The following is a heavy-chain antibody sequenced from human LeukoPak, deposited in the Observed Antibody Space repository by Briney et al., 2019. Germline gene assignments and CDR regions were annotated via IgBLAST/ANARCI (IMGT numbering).Heavy chain of an antibody. CDR2: ISSSGSTM. J-gene: IGHJ6*04. CDR3: AELGITMIGGV. CDR1: GFTFSSYE. Sequence: GGSLRLSCAASGFTFSSYEMNWVRQAPGKGLEWVSYISSSGSTMYYADSVKGRFTISRDNSKNTLYLQMNSLRAEDTAVYYCAELGITMIGGVWGKGTTVTISS. D-gene: IGHD3-10*02. V-gene: IGHV3-48*03.